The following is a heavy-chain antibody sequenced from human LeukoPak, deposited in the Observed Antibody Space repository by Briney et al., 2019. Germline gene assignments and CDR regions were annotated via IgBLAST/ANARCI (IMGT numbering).Heavy chain of an antibody. V-gene: IGHV4-38-2*02. Sequence: SETLSLTCTVSGYSISSGYYWGWIRQPPGKGLEWIGSIYHSGRTFYNPSLKSRVTISVDTSKNQFSLKLTSVTAADTAVYYCARASDYYFDYWGQGTPVTVSS. CDR1: GYSISSGYY. CDR3: ARASDYYFDY. J-gene: IGHJ4*02. D-gene: IGHD4/OR15-4a*01. CDR2: IYHSGRT.